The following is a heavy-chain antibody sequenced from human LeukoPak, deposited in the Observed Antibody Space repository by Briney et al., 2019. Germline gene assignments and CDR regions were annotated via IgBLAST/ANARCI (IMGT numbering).Heavy chain of an antibody. CDR2: PYYRGSA. Sequence: SETLSLTCIVSGGSISSDSYYWAWIRQPPGKGLQWIGSPYYRGSAYYGPSLKGRVTISGDTSQNQFSLKLSSVTATDTAVYYCASLYCSRSSCYLLDPWGQGTLVTVSS. J-gene: IGHJ5*02. CDR1: GGSISSDSYY. CDR3: ASLYCSRSSCYLLDP. V-gene: IGHV4-39*01. D-gene: IGHD2-2*01.